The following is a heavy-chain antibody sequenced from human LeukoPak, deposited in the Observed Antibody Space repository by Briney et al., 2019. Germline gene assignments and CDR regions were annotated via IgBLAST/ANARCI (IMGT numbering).Heavy chain of an antibody. CDR3: AKDREVATPSWFDP. CDR2: ISGSGVST. V-gene: IGHV3-23*01. CDR1: GFTFSNSA. D-gene: IGHD5-24*01. Sequence: GGSLRLSCAASGFTFSNSAMSWVRQAPGKGLEWVSTISGSGVSTYYTDSVKGRFTISRDNSENTLYLQMNSLRAEDTAVYYCAKDREVATPSWFDPWGQGTLVTVSS. J-gene: IGHJ5*02.